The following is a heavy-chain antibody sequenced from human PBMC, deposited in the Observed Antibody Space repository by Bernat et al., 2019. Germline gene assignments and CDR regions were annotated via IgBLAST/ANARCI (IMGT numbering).Heavy chain of an antibody. CDR3: ANCKKHVGKNYMDV. D-gene: IGHD1-1*01. CDR2: VKSKTDVGSI. V-gene: IGHV3-15*01. Sequence: EVQLVESGGGLVNPGGSLTLSCVASGFTFNDGGMSWGRQAPGKGLEWVGRVKSKTDVGSIAYAAPVKGRFRISKDDSKNTLFLQMNRLESEDTGVYDCANCKKHVGKNYMDVWGRGTTVTVSS. CDR1: GFTFNDGG. J-gene: IGHJ6*03.